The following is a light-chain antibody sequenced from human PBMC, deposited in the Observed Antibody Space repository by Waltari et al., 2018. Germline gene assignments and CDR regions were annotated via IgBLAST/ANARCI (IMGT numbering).Light chain of an antibody. CDR1: QDIRKY. Sequence: DIQMTQSPPSLAASVGDSVTITCRASQDIRKYLNWYQQKPGKAPHLLIYGTSNLEAGVPSRFSGHGSATDFSFTITNLQPEDVATYFCQQYGDLPVSFGGGTKVEI. CDR3: QQYGDLPVS. CDR2: GTS. V-gene: IGKV1-33*01. J-gene: IGKJ4*01.